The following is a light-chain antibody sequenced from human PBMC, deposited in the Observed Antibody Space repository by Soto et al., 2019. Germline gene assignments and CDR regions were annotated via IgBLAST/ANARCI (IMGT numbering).Light chain of an antibody. J-gene: IGLJ3*02. CDR3: HSYAASGNLWV. CDR2: EVT. CDR1: SSDVGGYNY. Sequence: QSALTQPPSASGSPGQSVTISCTGTSSDVGGYNYVSWYQQHPGKAPKLMIYEVTQRPSGFPNRFSGSKSGNTASLTVSGLQAEDEADYYCHSYAASGNLWVFGGGTQLTVL. V-gene: IGLV2-8*01.